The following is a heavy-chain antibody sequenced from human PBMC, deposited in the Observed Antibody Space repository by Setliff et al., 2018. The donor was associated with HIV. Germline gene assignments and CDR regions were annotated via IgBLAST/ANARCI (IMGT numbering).Heavy chain of an antibody. CDR3: ARGIGYCSTTSCQSYFDY. D-gene: IGHD2-2*01. V-gene: IGHV4-59*12. Sequence: PSETLSLTCTVSGGSISSYYWSWIRQPAGKGLEWIGYIYYSGSTNYNPSLKSRVTISVDTSKNQFSLKLSPVTAADTAVYYCARGIGYCSTTSCQSYFDYWGQGTLVTVSS. CDR1: GGSISSYY. CDR2: IYYSGST. J-gene: IGHJ4*02.